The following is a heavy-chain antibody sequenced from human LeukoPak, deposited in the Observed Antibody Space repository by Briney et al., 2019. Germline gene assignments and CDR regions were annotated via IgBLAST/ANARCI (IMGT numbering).Heavy chain of an antibody. CDR3: ARALYDSSDSDAFDI. J-gene: IGHJ3*02. Sequence: GGSLRLSCAASGFTFNNYEMNWVRQAPGQGLEWVSYISSTSGTKDYADSVKGRFTISRDSAKNSLYLQMNSLRAEDTAVYYCARALYDSSDSDAFDIWGQGTMVTVSS. V-gene: IGHV3-48*03. CDR2: ISSTSGTK. CDR1: GFTFNNYE. D-gene: IGHD3-22*01.